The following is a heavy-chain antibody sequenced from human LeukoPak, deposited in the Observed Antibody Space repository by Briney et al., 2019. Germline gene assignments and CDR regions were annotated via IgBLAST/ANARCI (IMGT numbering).Heavy chain of an antibody. CDR1: GYTFTGYD. CDR2: MNPNRGNT. CDR3: ARPGRKSTSPTDY. D-gene: IGHD2-2*01. Sequence: GASVKVSCKASGYTFTGYDINWVRQATGQELEWMGWMNPNRGNTGYAQKFQGRVTMTRNTSISTAYMELSSLRSEDTAVYYCARPGRKSTSPTDYWGQGTLVTVSS. V-gene: IGHV1-8*01. J-gene: IGHJ4*02.